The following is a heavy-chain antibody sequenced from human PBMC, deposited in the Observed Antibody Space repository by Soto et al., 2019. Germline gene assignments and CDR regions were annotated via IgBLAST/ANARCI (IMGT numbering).Heavy chain of an antibody. CDR1: GYSFTSYW. CDR3: ARNHDYSGNWFDP. Sequence: ESLKISCKGSGYSFTSYWIGRVRQMPGKGLEWMGIIYPGDSDTRYSPSFQGQVTISADKSISTAYLQWSSLKASDTAMYYCARNHDYSGNWFDPWGQGTLVTVSS. D-gene: IGHD4-4*01. J-gene: IGHJ5*02. V-gene: IGHV5-51*01. CDR2: IYPGDSDT.